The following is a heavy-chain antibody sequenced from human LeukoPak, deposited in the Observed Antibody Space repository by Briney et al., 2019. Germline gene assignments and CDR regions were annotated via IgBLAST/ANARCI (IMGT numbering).Heavy chain of an antibody. CDR3: ARDNYGDFRSTRNYYYYGMDV. J-gene: IGHJ6*02. Sequence: PGGSLRLSCAASGFTFSSYGIHWVRQAPGKGLEWVAVISYDGSSKYYADSVKGRFTISRDNSKNTLYLQMNSLRAEDTAVYYCARDNYGDFRSTRNYYYYGMDVWGQGTTVTVSS. D-gene: IGHD4-17*01. CDR2: ISYDGSSK. CDR1: GFTFSSYG. V-gene: IGHV3-30*03.